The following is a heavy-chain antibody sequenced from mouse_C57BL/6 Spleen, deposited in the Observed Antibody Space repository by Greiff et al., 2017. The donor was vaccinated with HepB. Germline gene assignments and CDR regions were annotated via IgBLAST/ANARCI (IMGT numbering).Heavy chain of an antibody. CDR3: ARSGYYGSSLYYFDY. J-gene: IGHJ2*01. CDR2: IYPRSGNT. CDR1: GYTFTSYG. D-gene: IGHD1-1*01. Sequence: VQLQQSGAELARPGASVKLSCKASGYTFTSYGISWVKQRTGQGLEWIGEIYPRSGNTYYNEKFKGKATLTADKSSSTAYMELLSLTSEDSAVYFCARSGYYGSSLYYFDYWGQGTTLTVSS. V-gene: IGHV1-81*01.